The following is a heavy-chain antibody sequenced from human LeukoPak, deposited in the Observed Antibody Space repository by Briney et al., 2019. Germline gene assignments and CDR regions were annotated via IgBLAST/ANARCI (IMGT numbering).Heavy chain of an antibody. Sequence: ASVKVSCKASGYSFTAHYVHWVRQAPGQGSEGMGRINPDNGGTNYAQKFQGRVTMARDTSISTAYMELSRLTSDDTAVYYCAKVGYSSGWYGFDLWGQGTMVTVSS. J-gene: IGHJ3*01. D-gene: IGHD6-19*01. V-gene: IGHV1-2*06. CDR1: GYSFTAHY. CDR3: AKVGYSSGWYGFDL. CDR2: INPDNGGT.